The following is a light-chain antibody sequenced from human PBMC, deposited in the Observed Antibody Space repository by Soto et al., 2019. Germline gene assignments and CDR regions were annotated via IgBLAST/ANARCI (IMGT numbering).Light chain of an antibody. J-gene: IGKJ4*01. CDR1: QSVGSSY. CDR2: GSS. V-gene: IGKV3-20*01. Sequence: ETVLTQSPGTLSLSPGERATLSCRASQSVGSSYLSWYQQKPGQAPRLLIYGSSSRATGIPDRFSGSGSGTDFTLTISRLEPEDFAVYYCQQYGSSPPITFGGGTKVEIK. CDR3: QQYGSSPPIT.